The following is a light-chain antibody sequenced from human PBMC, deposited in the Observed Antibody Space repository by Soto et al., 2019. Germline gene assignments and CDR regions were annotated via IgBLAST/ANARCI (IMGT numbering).Light chain of an antibody. CDR1: QSVSSN. Sequence: EIVMTQSPATLSVSPWERATLSCRASQSVSSNLAWYQQKPDQAPRLLIYGASTRATGIPARFSGSGSGTEFTLTISSLQSEDFAVYYCQQRSNWPITFGQGTRLEIK. J-gene: IGKJ5*01. CDR2: GAS. V-gene: IGKV3-15*01. CDR3: QQRSNWPIT.